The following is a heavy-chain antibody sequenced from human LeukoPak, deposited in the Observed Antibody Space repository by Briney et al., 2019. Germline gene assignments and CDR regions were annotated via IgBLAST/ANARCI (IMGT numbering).Heavy chain of an antibody. J-gene: IGHJ4*02. V-gene: IGHV4-34*01. CDR2: INHSAST. D-gene: IGHD6-19*01. Sequence: SETLSLTCTVSGGSISSYYWSWIRQPPGKGLEWIGEINHSASTNYNPSLKSRVTISVDTSKNQFSLKLSSVTAADTAVYYCARGGGWYGYYFDYWGQGTLVTVSS. CDR3: ARGGGWYGYYFDY. CDR1: GGSISSYY.